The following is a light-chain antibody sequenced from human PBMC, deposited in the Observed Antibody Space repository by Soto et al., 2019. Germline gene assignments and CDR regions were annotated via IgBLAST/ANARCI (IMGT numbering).Light chain of an antibody. J-gene: IGKJ2*01. CDR2: AAA. V-gene: IGKV1-8*01. Sequence: AIRMTQSPSSISASTGDRVIITCRASQGISSFLAWYQQKPGKAPKLLLYAAATWQGEAPSRFSASRSGTDCTLPISRLQSEDFAPYFCQQYLGYPYTFGQATKLEI. CDR1: QGISSF. CDR3: QQYLGYPYT.